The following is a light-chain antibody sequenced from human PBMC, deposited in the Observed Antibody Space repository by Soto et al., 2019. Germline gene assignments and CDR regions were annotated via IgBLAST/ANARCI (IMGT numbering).Light chain of an antibody. CDR3: QQYGSSPHT. Sequence: EIVVTQYPGTLSLSPGERATLSCRASQRVSSSYLAWYQHKPGQAPRLLIYCASSRATGIPDRFSGSGSGTDFALPISRLEPEDFAVYSCQQYGSSPHTFGQGTKLELK. CDR2: CAS. J-gene: IGKJ2*01. V-gene: IGKV3-20*01. CDR1: QRVSSSY.